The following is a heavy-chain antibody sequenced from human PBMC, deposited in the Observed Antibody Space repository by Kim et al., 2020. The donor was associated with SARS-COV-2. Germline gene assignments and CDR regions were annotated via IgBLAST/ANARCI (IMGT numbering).Heavy chain of an antibody. CDR3: AKDLRIGALELGGY. V-gene: IGHV3-33*06. D-gene: IGHD3-16*01. Sequence: GGSLRLSCAASGFTFSSYGMHWVRQAPGKGLEWLAVIWYDGSNKYYADSVKGRFTISRDNSKNTLYLQMNSLRAEDTAVYYCAKDLRIGALELGGYWGQGTLVTVSS. J-gene: IGHJ4*02. CDR2: IWYDGSNK. CDR1: GFTFSSYG.